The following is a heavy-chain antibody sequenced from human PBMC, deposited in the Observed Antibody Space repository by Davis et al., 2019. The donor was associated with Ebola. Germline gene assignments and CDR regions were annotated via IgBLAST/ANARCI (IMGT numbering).Heavy chain of an antibody. CDR2: ISTGGSTI. CDR3: ASGLRGYSYGNWFDT. V-gene: IGHV3-11*04. Sequence: GESLKISCAASGFTFSDYYMSWIRQAPGKGLEWVSYISTGGSTIYYADSVKGRFTISRDNAKSSLYLQMNSLRAEDTAVYYCASGLRGYSYGNWFDTWGQGTLVTVSS. CDR1: GFTFSDYY. D-gene: IGHD5-18*01. J-gene: IGHJ5*02.